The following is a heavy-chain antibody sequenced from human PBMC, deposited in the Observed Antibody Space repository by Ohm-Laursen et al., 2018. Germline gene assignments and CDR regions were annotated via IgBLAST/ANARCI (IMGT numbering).Heavy chain of an antibody. CDR2: ISWNGGSM. D-gene: IGHD2-2*01. CDR1: GFTFDDYV. Sequence: SLSLSCSASGFTFDDYVMHWVRQAPGKGLEWVSGISWNGGSMGYAESVKGRFIISRDNAKNSLYLQMNSLRAEDTALYYCAKDVRCSPANCYHGFDPWGQGSLVTVSS. J-gene: IGHJ5*02. CDR3: AKDVRCSPANCYHGFDP. V-gene: IGHV3-9*01.